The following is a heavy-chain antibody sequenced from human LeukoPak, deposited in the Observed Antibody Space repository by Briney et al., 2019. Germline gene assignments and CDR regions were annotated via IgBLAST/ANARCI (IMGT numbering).Heavy chain of an antibody. CDR3: ARFLGYSAAAFDY. V-gene: IGHV1-2*02. CDR1: GYTFTGYY. Sequence: GASVKVSCKASGYTFTGYYMHWVRQAPGQGLEWMGWINPNSGGTNYAQKFQGRVTMTRDTSISTAYMELSRLRSDDTAVYYCARFLGYSAAAFDYWGQGTLVTVSS. D-gene: IGHD2-2*01. J-gene: IGHJ4*02. CDR2: INPNSGGT.